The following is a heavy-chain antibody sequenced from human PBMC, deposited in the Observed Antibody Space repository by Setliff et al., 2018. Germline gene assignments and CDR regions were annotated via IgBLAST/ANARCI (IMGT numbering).Heavy chain of an antibody. CDR2: IDPSGNT. Sequence: CTVSGGSISSGSNYWSWIRQPAGRGLEWIGHIDPSGNTNYHPSLKSRVTISGDTSKNQFSLKSTSVTAADTAVYFCARGYCSSPSCFFAGWFDPWGQGTLVTVSS. CDR3: ARGYCSSPSCFFAGWFDP. V-gene: IGHV4-61*09. D-gene: IGHD2-2*01. J-gene: IGHJ5*02. CDR1: GGSISSGSNY.